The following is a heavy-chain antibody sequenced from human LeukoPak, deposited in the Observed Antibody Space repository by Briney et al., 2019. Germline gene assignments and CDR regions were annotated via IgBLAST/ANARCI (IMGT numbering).Heavy chain of an antibody. CDR3: AKGHYTDV. CDR1: GFIFSSYA. D-gene: IGHD3-10*01. V-gene: IGHV3-30*04. J-gene: IGHJ4*02. Sequence: GGSLRLSCAASGFIFSSYAMHWVRQAPGKGLEWVAIISYDGSNKYYADSVKGRFTISRDNSKNTLYLQMNSLRAEDTAVYYCAKGHYTDVWGQGTLVTVSS. CDR2: ISYDGSNK.